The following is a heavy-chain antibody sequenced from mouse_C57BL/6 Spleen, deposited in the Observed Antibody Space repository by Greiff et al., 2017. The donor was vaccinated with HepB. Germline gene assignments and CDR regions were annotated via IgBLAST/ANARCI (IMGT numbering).Heavy chain of an antibody. D-gene: IGHD2-14*01. Sequence: EVQLQQSGPELVKPGASVKISCKASGYSFTGYYMNWVKQSPEKSLEWIGEINPSTGGTTYNQKFKAKATLTVDKSSSTAYMQLKSLTSEDSAVYYCARGRGGNYWGQGTTLTVSS. CDR3: ARGRGGNY. CDR2: INPSTGGT. J-gene: IGHJ2*01. V-gene: IGHV1-42*01. CDR1: GYSFTGYY.